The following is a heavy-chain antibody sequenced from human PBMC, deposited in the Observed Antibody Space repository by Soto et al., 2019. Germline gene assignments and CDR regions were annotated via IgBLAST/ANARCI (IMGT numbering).Heavy chain of an antibody. CDR1: GFTFSSYA. D-gene: IGHD4-4*01. CDR2: ISYDGSNK. V-gene: IGHV3-30-3*01. CDR3: ARDGPRATETVTTMEVGYYFDY. J-gene: IGHJ4*02. Sequence: QVQLVESGGGVVQPGRSLRLSCAASGFTFSSYAMHWVRQAPGKGLEWVAVISYDGSNKYYADSVKGRFTISRDNSKNTLYLQMNSLRAEDTAVYYCARDGPRATETVTTMEVGYYFDYWGQGTLVTVSS.